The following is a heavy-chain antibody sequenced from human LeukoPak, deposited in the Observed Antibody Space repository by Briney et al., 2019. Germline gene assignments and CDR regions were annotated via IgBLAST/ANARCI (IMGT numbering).Heavy chain of an antibody. CDR3: AKDSADYYMDV. CDR2: ISSSGSTI. V-gene: IGHV3-43*02. CDR1: GFTFDDYA. Sequence: PGRSLRLSCAASGFTFDDYAMHWVRQAPGKGLEWVSYISSSGSTIYYADSVKGRFTISRDNSKNSLYLQMNSLRTEDTALYYCAKDSADYYMDVWGKGTTVTVSS. J-gene: IGHJ6*03.